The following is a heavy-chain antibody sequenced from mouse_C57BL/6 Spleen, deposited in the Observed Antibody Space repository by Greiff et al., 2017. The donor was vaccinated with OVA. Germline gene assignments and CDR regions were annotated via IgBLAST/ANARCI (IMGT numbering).Heavy chain of an antibody. D-gene: IGHD1-3*01. V-gene: IGHV1-82*01. CDR3: ARGGSSFAY. Sequence: QVQLKQPGPELVKPGASVKISCKASGYAFSSSWMNWVKQRPGKGLEWIGRIYPGDGDTNYNGKFKGKATLTADKSSSTAYMQLSSLTSEDSAVYFCARGGSSFAYWGQGTLVTVSA. CDR1: GYAFSSSW. J-gene: IGHJ3*01. CDR2: IYPGDGDT.